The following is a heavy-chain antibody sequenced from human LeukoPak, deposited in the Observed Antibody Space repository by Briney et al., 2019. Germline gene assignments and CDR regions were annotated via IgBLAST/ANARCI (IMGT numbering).Heavy chain of an antibody. CDR2: IYYSGST. CDR1: GGSISSSSYY. Sequence: PSETPSLTCTVSGGSISSSSYYWGWIRQPPGKGLEWIGSIYYSGSTYYNPSLKSRVTISVDTSKNQFSLKLSSVTAADTAVYYCWYYDFWSGYQHWGQGTLVTVSS. J-gene: IGHJ1*01. V-gene: IGHV4-39*05. CDR3: WYYDFWSGYQH. D-gene: IGHD3-3*01.